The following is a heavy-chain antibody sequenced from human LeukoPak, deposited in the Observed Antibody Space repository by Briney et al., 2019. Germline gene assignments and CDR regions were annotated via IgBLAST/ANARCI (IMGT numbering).Heavy chain of an antibody. CDR2: INHSGST. CDR1: GGSFSGYY. V-gene: IGHV4-34*01. J-gene: IGHJ6*03. CDR3: ARKAAMVYYYYMDV. Sequence: PSDTLSLTCAVYGGSFSGYYWIWIRRPPGKGLEWIGEINHSGSTNYNPSLKSRVTISVDTSKNQFSLKLSSVTAADTAVYYCARKAAMVYYYYMDVWGKGTTVTVSS. D-gene: IGHD5-18*01.